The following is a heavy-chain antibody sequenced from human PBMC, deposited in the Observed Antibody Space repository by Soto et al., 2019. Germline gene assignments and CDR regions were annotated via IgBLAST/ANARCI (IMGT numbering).Heavy chain of an antibody. CDR1: GYTFTNFG. CDR3: AKDRGGSLYHWFDP. D-gene: IGHD6-13*01. Sequence: GASVKVSCKASGYTFTNFGISWVRQAPGQGLEWMGWISAYNGNTNYAQNFQGRVTMTTDTSTSTAYMELRSLRSDDTAVYYCAKDRGGSLYHWFDPWGQGTLVTVSS. J-gene: IGHJ5*02. V-gene: IGHV1-18*01. CDR2: ISAYNGNT.